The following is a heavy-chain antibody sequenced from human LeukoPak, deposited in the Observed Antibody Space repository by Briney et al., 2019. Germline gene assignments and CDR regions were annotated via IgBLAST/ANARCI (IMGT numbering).Heavy chain of an antibody. Sequence: GGSLSLSCEAYGFSVRSSYMSWVRQAPGKGLEWVSVIYTSDSTHYADSVKGRFIISRDNSRNTLYLQMNSLRAEDTAVYYCARGASCGGDCYPHWGQGTLVTVSS. D-gene: IGHD2-21*02. CDR2: IYTSDST. V-gene: IGHV3-53*01. J-gene: IGHJ4*02. CDR3: ARGASCGGDCYPH. CDR1: GFSVRSSY.